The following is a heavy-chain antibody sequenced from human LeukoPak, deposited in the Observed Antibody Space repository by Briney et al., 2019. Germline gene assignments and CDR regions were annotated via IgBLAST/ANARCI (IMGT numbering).Heavy chain of an antibody. CDR3: ARATTMVRGADYYYGMDV. D-gene: IGHD3-10*01. V-gene: IGHV1-18*01. CDR2: ISAYNGNT. J-gene: IGHJ6*02. CDR1: GYTFSSYD. Sequence: GASVKVSCKASGYTFSSYDINWVRQAPGQGLEWMGWISAYNGNTNYAQKLQGRVTMTTDTSTSTAYMELRSLRSDDTAVYYCARATTMVRGADYYYGMDVWGQGTTVTVSS.